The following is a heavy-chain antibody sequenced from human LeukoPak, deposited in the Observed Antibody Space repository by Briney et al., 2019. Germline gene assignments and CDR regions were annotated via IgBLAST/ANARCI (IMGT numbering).Heavy chain of an antibody. CDR1: GFTFDDYA. V-gene: IGHV3-9*03. CDR3: AKDRAQQLGGGLDY. J-gene: IGHJ4*02. CDR2: ISWNSGSI. Sequence: GGSLRLSCAASGFTFDDYAMHWVRQAPGKGLEWVSGISWNSGSIGYADSVKGRFTISRDNAKNSLYLQMNSLRAEDMALYYCAKDRAQQLGGGLDYWGQGTLVTVSS. D-gene: IGHD6-13*01.